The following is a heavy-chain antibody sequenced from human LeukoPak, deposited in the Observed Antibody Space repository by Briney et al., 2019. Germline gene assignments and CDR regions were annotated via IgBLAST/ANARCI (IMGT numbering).Heavy chain of an antibody. V-gene: IGHV3-30*02. D-gene: IGHD4-23*01. Sequence: GGSLRLSCTASGFSISTNAMHWVRQAPGRGLEWVAFIRYDGNNENYADSVKGRSTISRDNSRDTLYLQMNSLRGDDTAVYYCTKGDDYGANTRLPKYNWFDPWGQGTLVTVSS. CDR3: TKGDDYGANTRLPKYNWFDP. CDR1: GFSISTNA. J-gene: IGHJ5*02. CDR2: IRYDGNNE.